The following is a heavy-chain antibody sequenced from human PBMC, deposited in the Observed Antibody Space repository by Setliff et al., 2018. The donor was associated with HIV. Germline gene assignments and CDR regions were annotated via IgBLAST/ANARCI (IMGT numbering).Heavy chain of an antibody. V-gene: IGHV4-4*09. CDR2: VYSSGST. J-gene: IGHJ4*02. CDR3: ARHVYSSGWGYVYHLDS. Sequence: SETLSLTCTVSGGSISSYYWSWIRQPPGKGLEWIGNVYSSGSTNYSPSLKSRVTISVDTSKNQFSLKLKSVTAADTAVYFCARHVYSSGWGYVYHLDSWGQGTLVTVSS. CDR1: GGSISSYY. D-gene: IGHD6-19*01.